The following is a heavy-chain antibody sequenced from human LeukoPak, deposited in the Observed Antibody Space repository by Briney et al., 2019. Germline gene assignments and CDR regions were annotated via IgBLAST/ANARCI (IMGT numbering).Heavy chain of an antibody. Sequence: GGSLRLSCAASGFTLSGYWMHWVRQAPGEGLVWVSRIDPDGITTNYADSVKGRFTTSRDNARNTLYLQMNSLRAEDTAVYYCAKESGYFYWYFDLWGRGTLVTVSS. CDR3: AKESGYFYWYFDL. V-gene: IGHV3-74*01. D-gene: IGHD3-3*01. CDR2: IDPDGITT. CDR1: GFTLSGYW. J-gene: IGHJ2*01.